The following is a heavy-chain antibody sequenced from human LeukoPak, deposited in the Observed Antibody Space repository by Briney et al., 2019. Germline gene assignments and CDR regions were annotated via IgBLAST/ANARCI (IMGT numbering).Heavy chain of an antibody. CDR2: ISGYDGNT. Sequence: ASVKVSCKASGYTFINYGVCWVRQAPGQGLEWMGWISGYDGNTNYAQRFQGRVTMTTDTSTSTAYLELRSLTSDDTAVYYCARDGVAAAAFLDLWGQGTLVTVSS. J-gene: IGHJ5*02. CDR1: GYTFINYG. D-gene: IGHD6-13*01. CDR3: ARDGVAAAAFLDL. V-gene: IGHV1-18*01.